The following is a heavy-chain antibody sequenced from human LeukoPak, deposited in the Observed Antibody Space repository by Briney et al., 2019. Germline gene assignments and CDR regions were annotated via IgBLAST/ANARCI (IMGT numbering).Heavy chain of an antibody. V-gene: IGHV1-2*02. CDR1: GYTFTGYY. CDR2: INPNSGGT. Sequence: ASVKVSCKASGYTFTGYYMHWVRQAPGQGLEWMGWINPNSGGTNYAQKFQGRVTMTRDTSISTAYMELSRLRSDDTAVYYCARSITMVRGVIPRSRYYYMDVWGKGTTVTISS. J-gene: IGHJ6*03. D-gene: IGHD3-10*01. CDR3: ARSITMVRGVIPRSRYYYMDV.